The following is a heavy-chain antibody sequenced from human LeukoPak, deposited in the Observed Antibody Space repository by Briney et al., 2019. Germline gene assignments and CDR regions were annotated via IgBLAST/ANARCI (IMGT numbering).Heavy chain of an antibody. CDR2: IWYDGSNK. CDR3: ARDGDGYNWFDY. V-gene: IGHV3-33*01. J-gene: IGHJ4*02. D-gene: IGHD5-24*01. CDR1: GFTFSSYG. Sequence: GGSLRLSCAASGFTFSSYGMHWDRQAPGKGLEWVAVIWYDGSNKYYADSVKGRFTISRDNSKNTLYLQMNSLRAEDTAVYYCARDGDGYNWFDYWGQGTLVTVSS.